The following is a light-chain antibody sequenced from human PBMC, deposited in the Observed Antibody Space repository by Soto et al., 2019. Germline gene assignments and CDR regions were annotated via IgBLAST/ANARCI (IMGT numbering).Light chain of an antibody. CDR2: GAS. Sequence: EIVLTQSPGPLSLFPGERATLSCRASQSLITRYLAWYQQKPGQAPRLLIYGASSRATGIPDRFSGSGSGTDFTLTISRLEPEDFAVYSGQQYGTSPTFGQGTRLEIK. CDR1: QSLITRY. CDR3: QQYGTSPT. J-gene: IGKJ5*01. V-gene: IGKV3-20*01.